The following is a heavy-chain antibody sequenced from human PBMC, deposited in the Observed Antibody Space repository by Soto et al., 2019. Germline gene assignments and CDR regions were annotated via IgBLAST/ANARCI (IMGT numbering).Heavy chain of an antibody. V-gene: IGHV4-4*07. D-gene: IGHD1-26*01. CDR2: IYTSGST. CDR3: ARGIYSKVGATIWFDP. CDR1: GCSINSHY. Sequence: SETLSLTCTVAGCSINSHYWSWIRQPAGKGLEWIGRIYTSGSTNYNPSLKSRVTMSVDTSKNRFSLKLSSVTAADTAVYYCARGIYSKVGATIWFDPWGQGTLVTVS. J-gene: IGHJ5*02.